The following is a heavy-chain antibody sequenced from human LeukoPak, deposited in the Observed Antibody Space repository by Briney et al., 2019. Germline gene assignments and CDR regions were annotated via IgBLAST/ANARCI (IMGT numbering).Heavy chain of an antibody. CDR3: ARGIAAAD. Sequence: GSLRLSCAASGFTFSSYSMNWVRQAPGKGLEWVSYISSSSSTIYYADSVTGRFSISRDNSKNMVYLQMNSLRAADTAVYYCARGIAAADWGQGTLVTVSS. CDR1: GFTFSSYS. CDR2: ISSSSSTI. D-gene: IGHD6-13*01. J-gene: IGHJ4*02. V-gene: IGHV3-48*01.